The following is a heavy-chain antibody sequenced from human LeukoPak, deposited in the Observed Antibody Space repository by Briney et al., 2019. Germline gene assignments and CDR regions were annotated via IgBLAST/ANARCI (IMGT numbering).Heavy chain of an antibody. CDR2: IPYDGSNK. J-gene: IGHJ6*04. Sequence: GRSLRLSCAASGFTFSSNAMHWVRQAPGKGLEWVAVIPYDGSNKYYADSVKGRFTISRDNSKNTLYLQMNSLRAEDTAVYYCARDRLPGCSGGSCYSYYYYGMDVWGKGTTVTVSS. V-gene: IGHV3-30*04. CDR1: GFTFSSNA. CDR3: ARDRLPGCSGGSCYSYYYYGMDV. D-gene: IGHD2-15*01.